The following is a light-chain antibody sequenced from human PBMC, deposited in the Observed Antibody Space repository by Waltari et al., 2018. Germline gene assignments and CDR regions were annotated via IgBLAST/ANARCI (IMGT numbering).Light chain of an antibody. Sequence: DIQMTQSPSTLSASVGDRVTITCRARQRITIWLAWYQQIPGNPPKLLIHKASTLARGVPSRVSGRASGTEFTLTISSLQPDDCATYGCQQYNSYPWTLGHGTKVELK. CDR3: QQYNSYPWT. J-gene: IGKJ1*01. CDR2: KAS. CDR1: QRITIW. V-gene: IGKV1-5*03.